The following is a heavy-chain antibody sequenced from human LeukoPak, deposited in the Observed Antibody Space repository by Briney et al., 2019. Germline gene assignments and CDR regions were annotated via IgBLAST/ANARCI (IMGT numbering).Heavy chain of an antibody. CDR1: GFTFSSYA. CDR2: ISGSGGST. CDR3: AIFGVHHDAFDI. Sequence: GGSLRLSCAASGFTFSSYAMSWVRQAPGKGLEWVSAISGSGGSTYYADSVKGRFTISRGNSKNTLYLQMNSLRAEDTAVYYCAIFGVHHDAFDIWGQGTMVTVSS. J-gene: IGHJ3*02. V-gene: IGHV3-23*01. D-gene: IGHD3-3*01.